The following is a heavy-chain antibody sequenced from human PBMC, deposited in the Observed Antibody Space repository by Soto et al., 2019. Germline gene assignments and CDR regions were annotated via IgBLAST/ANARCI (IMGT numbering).Heavy chain of an antibody. D-gene: IGHD1-26*01. CDR3: ARLLYAPYYYYYYMDV. J-gene: IGHJ6*03. V-gene: IGHV1-18*01. Sequence: ASVKVSCKASGYTFTSYGISWVRQAPGQGLEWMGWISAYNGNTNYAQKLQGRVTMTTDTSTSTAYMELRSLRSDDTAVYYCARLLYAPYYYYYYMDVWGKGTTVTVSS. CDR2: ISAYNGNT. CDR1: GYTFTSYG.